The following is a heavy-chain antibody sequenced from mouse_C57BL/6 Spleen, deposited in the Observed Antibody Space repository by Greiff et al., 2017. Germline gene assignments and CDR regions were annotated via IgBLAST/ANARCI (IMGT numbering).Heavy chain of an antibody. Sequence: EVQLVESGGGLVKPGGSLKLSCAASGFTFSSYAMSWVRQTPEKRLEWVATISDGGSYTYYPDNVKGRFTISRDNAKNNLYLQMSHLKSEDTAMYYCARDLGQRYFDVWGTGTTVTVSS. CDR2: ISDGGSYT. V-gene: IGHV5-4*01. CDR1: GFTFSSYA. CDR3: ARDLGQRYFDV. D-gene: IGHD3-3*01. J-gene: IGHJ1*03.